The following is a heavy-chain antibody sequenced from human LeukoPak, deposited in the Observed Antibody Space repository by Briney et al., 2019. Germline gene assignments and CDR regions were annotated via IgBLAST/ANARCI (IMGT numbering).Heavy chain of an antibody. Sequence: GASVKVSCKASGYTFTSYGISWVRQAPGQGLEWMGGIIPIFGTANYAQKFQGRVTITADKSTSTAYMELSSLRSEDTAVYYCARGHYDSSGYYNWFDPWGQGTLVTVSS. J-gene: IGHJ5*02. CDR3: ARGHYDSSGYYNWFDP. CDR2: IIPIFGTA. V-gene: IGHV1-69*06. CDR1: GYTFTSYG. D-gene: IGHD3-22*01.